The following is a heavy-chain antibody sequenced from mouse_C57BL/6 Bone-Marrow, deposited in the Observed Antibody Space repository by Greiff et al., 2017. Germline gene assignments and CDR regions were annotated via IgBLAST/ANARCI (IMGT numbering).Heavy chain of an antibody. CDR2: INPSTGGT. J-gene: IGHJ4*01. Sequence: VQLQQSGPELVKPGASVKISCKASGYSFTGYYMNWVKQSPEKSLEWIGEINPSTGGTTYNQKFKAKATLTVDKSSSTAYMQLKSLTSEDSAVYYCARSEFITTVVATDYYAMDYWGQGTSVTVSS. V-gene: IGHV1-42*01. D-gene: IGHD1-1*01. CDR1: GYSFTGYY. CDR3: ARSEFITTVVATDYYAMDY.